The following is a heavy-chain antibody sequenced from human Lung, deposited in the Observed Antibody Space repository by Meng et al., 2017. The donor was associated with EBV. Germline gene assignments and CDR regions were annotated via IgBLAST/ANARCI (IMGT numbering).Heavy chain of an antibody. Sequence: EVQGVESGGGLVQPGGSLRLSCAASGFTFSSYWMHWVRQAPGKGLMWLSSVKSDGSSTYYADSVKGRFTISRDNAKNTLYLEMNSLSAEDTAVYYCVRGGPIDYWGQGTLVTVSS. V-gene: IGHV3-74*01. J-gene: IGHJ4*02. CDR3: VRGGPIDY. CDR2: VKSDGSST. CDR1: GFTFSSYW.